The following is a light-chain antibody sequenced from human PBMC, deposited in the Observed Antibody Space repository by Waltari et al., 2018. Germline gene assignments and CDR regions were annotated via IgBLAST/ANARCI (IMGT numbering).Light chain of an antibody. CDR1: SGHSSNV. J-gene: IGLJ3*02. Sequence: QLVVTQSPSASAPLGASVKLTCTLSSGHSSNVIAWLQQRPEKGPRYLMKVNSDGSHSKGDEIPDRFSGSSSGAERYLTISSLQSDDEADYYWQTGGHGTWVFGGGTKLTVL. V-gene: IGLV4-69*01. CDR3: QTGGHGTWV. CDR2: VNSDGSH.